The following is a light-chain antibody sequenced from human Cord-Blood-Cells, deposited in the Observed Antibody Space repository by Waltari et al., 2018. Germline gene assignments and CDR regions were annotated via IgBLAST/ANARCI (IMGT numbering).Light chain of an antibody. CDR2: KAS. V-gene: IGKV1-5*03. Sequence: DIQMTQSPSTLSASVADRVTITCRASQSISSWLAWYQQKPGKAPKLLTYKASSLESGVPSRFSGSGSRTEFTLTISSLQPDDFATYYCQQYNSYSSFGQGTKLEIK. CDR1: QSISSW. CDR3: QQYNSYSS. J-gene: IGKJ2*03.